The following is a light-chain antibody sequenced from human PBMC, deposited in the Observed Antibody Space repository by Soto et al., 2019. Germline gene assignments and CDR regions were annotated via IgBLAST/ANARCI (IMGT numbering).Light chain of an antibody. V-gene: IGKV3-11*01. CDR3: QQRPHVPLLT. J-gene: IGKJ4*01. CDR1: QSVDIY. CDR2: DAS. Sequence: VLTQSPATLSLSPGERATLSCRASQSVDIYLAWYQQRPGQPPRLLIYDASNRATGIPARFSGSGSGTDFTLTISSLEPEDFAVYYCQQRPHVPLLTFGGGNRVAIK.